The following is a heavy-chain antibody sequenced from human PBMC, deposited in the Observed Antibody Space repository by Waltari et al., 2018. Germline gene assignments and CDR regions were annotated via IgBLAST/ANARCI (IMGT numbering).Heavy chain of an antibody. D-gene: IGHD2-21*01. J-gene: IGHJ3*01. Sequence: QVHLMQSGAEVRKPGSSVKVSCRASGGTFNTYAITWGRQAPEQGPGGMGRTNPILGLPNSAQKFKDRITITAEKTTNTAYMERNSLRSEDRAVYFGVAGGGGSVSLLFWGPGTKVFVSP. CDR1: GGTFNTYA. CDR3: VAGGGGSVSLLF. V-gene: IGHV1-69*04. CDR2: TNPILGLP.